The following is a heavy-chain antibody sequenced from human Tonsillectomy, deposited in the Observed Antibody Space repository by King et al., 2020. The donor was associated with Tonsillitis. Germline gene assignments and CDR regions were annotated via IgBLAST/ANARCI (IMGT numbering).Heavy chain of an antibody. V-gene: IGHV3-20*04. CDR1: GFTFDDYD. D-gene: IGHD5-18*01. Sequence: VQLVESGGGVVRPGGSLRLSCAASGFTFDDYDMNWVRQPPGKGLEGVSGLNWNGDKTGYGDSVKGRFTISRDNANNSLYLQMNSLRAEDTALYYCARGYASSDYWGQGTLVTVSS. J-gene: IGHJ4*02. CDR3: ARGYASSDY. CDR2: LNWNGDKT.